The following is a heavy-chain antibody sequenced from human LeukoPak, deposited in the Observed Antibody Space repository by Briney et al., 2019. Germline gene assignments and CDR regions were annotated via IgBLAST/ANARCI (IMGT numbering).Heavy chain of an antibody. J-gene: IGHJ5*02. V-gene: IGHV5-51*01. CDR3: VRQRGASGTINHFDP. Sequence: GESLKISCKTSGYSFTTYWIGWVRQMPGTGLEWVGAIYPDDSDTRYSPSFQGQVVISAVRSNRPAYLQWNTLKTSDTAMYCCVRQRGASGTINHFDPWGQGTLVTVSS. D-gene: IGHD3-10*01. CDR1: GYSFTTYW. CDR2: IYPDDSDT.